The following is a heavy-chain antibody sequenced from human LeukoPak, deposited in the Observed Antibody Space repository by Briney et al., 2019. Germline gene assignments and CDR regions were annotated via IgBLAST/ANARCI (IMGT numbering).Heavy chain of an antibody. CDR1: GGTFSSYA. Sequence: ASVKVSCKASGGTFSSYAISWVRRAPGQGLEWMGWINPNSGDINYEQKFQGRVTMTRDTSISTAYMELSRLRSDDTAMYYCASNRGESLWGQGTLVTVSS. V-gene: IGHV1-2*02. CDR2: INPNSGDI. D-gene: IGHD7-27*01. CDR3: ASNRGESL. J-gene: IGHJ4*02.